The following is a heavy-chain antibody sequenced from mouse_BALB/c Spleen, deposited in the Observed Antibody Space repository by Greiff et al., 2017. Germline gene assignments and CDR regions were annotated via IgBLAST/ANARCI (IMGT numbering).Heavy chain of an antibody. J-gene: IGHJ1*01. CDR2: ISYSGST. D-gene: IGHD1-1*01. CDR1: GDSITSGY. V-gene: IGHV3-8*02. Sequence: EVKLQESGPSLVKPSQTLSLTCSVTGDSITSGYWNWIRKFPGNKLEYMGYISYSGSTYYNPSLKSRISITRDTSKNQYYLQLNSVTTEDTATYYCARGAVEWDWYFDVWGAGTTVTVSS. CDR3: ARGAVEWDWYFDV.